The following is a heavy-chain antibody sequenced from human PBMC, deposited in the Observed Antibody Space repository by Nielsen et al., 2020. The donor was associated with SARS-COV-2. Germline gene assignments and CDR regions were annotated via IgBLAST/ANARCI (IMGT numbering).Heavy chain of an antibody. J-gene: IGHJ5*02. CDR2: FDPEDGET. CDR3: ATGPPYYYDSSGYSNWFDP. V-gene: IGHV1-24*01. D-gene: IGHD3-22*01. CDR1: GYTLTELS. Sequence: ASVKVSCKVSGYTLTELSMHWVRQAPGKGLEWMGGFDPEDGETIYAQKCQGRVTMTEDTSTDTAYMELSSLRSEDTAVYYCATGPPYYYDSSGYSNWFDPWGQGTLVTVSS.